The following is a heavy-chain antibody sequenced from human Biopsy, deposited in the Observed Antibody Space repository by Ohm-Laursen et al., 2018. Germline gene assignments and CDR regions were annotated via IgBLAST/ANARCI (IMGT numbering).Heavy chain of an antibody. CDR1: GFTFSDYY. D-gene: IGHD5-18*01. Sequence: SLRLSCAASGFTFSDYYMSWIRQAPGKGLEWISYLSSRGSNIYYADSVKGRFTVSRDNANNSLFLQMSSLRAEDTAVYYCAKDRYNYTPIGGFSMDVWGQGTTVTVSS. CDR3: AKDRYNYTPIGGFSMDV. V-gene: IGHV3-11*04. CDR2: LSSRGSNI. J-gene: IGHJ6*02.